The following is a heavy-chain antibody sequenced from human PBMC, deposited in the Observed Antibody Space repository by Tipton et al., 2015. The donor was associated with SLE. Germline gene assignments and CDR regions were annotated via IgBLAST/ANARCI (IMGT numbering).Heavy chain of an antibody. D-gene: IGHD3-16*01. CDR3: ASGWGILHA. J-gene: IGHJ4*02. V-gene: IGHV6-1*01. Sequence: TLSLTCTVSGGSLSSHHWNWIRQSPSRGLEWLGRTYYRSKWYNDYAVSVKSRITINPDTSKNQFSLHLNSVTPEDTAVYYCASGWGILHAWGQGTLVTVSS. CDR2: TYYRSKWYN. CDR1: GGSLSSHH.